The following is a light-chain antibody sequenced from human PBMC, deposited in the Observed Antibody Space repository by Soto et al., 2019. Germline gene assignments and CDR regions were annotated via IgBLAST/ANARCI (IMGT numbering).Light chain of an antibody. Sequence: EVVLTQSPGTLSLSPGETATLSCRASETVSRRYLAWYQQKPGQAPRLLIYGASSRDTGIPDRFSGSGSGTDFTLTISGLEPEDFAVYYCQQYGSPGITFGQGTRLEIK. CDR1: ETVSRRY. CDR3: QQYGSPGIT. J-gene: IGKJ5*01. CDR2: GAS. V-gene: IGKV3-20*01.